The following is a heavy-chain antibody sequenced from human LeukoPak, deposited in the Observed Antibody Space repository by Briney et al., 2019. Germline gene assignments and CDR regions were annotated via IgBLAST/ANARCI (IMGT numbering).Heavy chain of an antibody. CDR1: GGTFSSYA. J-gene: IGHJ4*02. Sequence: GASVKVSCKASGGTFSSYAISWVRQAPGQGLEWMGGIIPIFGTANYAQKFQGRVTITTDESTSTAYMELSSLRSEDTAVYYCARAGTDADYFDYWGQGTLVSVSS. CDR2: IIPIFGTA. D-gene: IGHD1-1*01. V-gene: IGHV1-69*05. CDR3: ARAGTDADYFDY.